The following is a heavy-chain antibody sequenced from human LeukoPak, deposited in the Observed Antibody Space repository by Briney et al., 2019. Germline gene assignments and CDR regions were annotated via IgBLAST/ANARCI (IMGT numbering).Heavy chain of an antibody. CDR2: INQDGSEK. CDR3: AKDHVAQWERPRGYFDY. Sequence: GGSLRLSCAASGFTFSSYWMIWVRQAPGKGLDWVANINQDGSEKYYADSVKGRFTISRDNSKNTLYLQMNSLRAEDTAVYYCAKDHVAQWERPRGYFDYWGEGTLVTVSS. CDR1: GFTFSSYW. J-gene: IGHJ4*02. V-gene: IGHV3-7*01. D-gene: IGHD1-26*01.